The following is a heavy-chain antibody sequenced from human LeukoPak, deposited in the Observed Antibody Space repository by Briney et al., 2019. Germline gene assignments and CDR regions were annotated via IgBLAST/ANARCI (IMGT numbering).Heavy chain of an antibody. CDR3: AKAWGTFDY. Sequence: SGGSLRLSCAASGFTFSSYAMHWVRQAPGKGLEWVAVISYDGSNKYYADSVKGRFTISRDNSKNTLYLQMNSLRAEDTAVYYCAKAWGTFDYWGQGTLVTVSS. CDR1: GFTFSSYA. V-gene: IGHV3-30*04. D-gene: IGHD7-27*01. CDR2: ISYDGSNK. J-gene: IGHJ4*02.